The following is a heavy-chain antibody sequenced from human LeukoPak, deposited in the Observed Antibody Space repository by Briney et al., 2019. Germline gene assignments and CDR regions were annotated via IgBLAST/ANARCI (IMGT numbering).Heavy chain of an antibody. CDR3: ACSTGLYNWFDP. CDR2: IYYSGST. CDR1: GGSISSSSYY. Sequence: PSETLSLTCTVSGGSISSSSYYWGWIRQPPGKGLEWIGSIYYSGSTYYNPSLKSRVTISVDTSKNQFSLRLSSVTAADTAVYYCACSTGLYNWFDPWGQGTLVTVSS. J-gene: IGHJ5*02. D-gene: IGHD2-8*02. V-gene: IGHV4-39*01.